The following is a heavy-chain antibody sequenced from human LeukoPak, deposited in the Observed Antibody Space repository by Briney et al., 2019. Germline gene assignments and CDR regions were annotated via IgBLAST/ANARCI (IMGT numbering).Heavy chain of an antibody. Sequence: GGSLRLSCAASGFTFSSYSMNWVRQAPGKGLEWVSSISSSSSYIYYADSVKGRFTISRDNAKNSLYLQMNSLRAEDTAVYYCARAGYGTPDWFDPWGQGTLVTVSS. CDR3: ARAGYGTPDWFDP. CDR2: ISSSSSYI. V-gene: IGHV3-21*01. J-gene: IGHJ5*02. CDR1: GFTFSSYS. D-gene: IGHD5-12*01.